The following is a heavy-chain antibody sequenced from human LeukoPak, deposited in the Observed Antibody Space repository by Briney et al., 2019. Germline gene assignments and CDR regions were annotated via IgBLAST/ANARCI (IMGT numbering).Heavy chain of an antibody. D-gene: IGHD3-3*01. Sequence: GGSLRLSCAASGFTFNRYSMNWVRQAPGKGLEWISYISSSGTTIYYADSVQGRFIISRDNARNSLYLQMNSLRAEDTAVYYCARENVLRLLQHWGQGTLVTVSS. CDR3: ARENVLRLLQH. V-gene: IGHV3-48*01. J-gene: IGHJ1*01. CDR1: GFTFNRYS. CDR2: ISSSGTTI.